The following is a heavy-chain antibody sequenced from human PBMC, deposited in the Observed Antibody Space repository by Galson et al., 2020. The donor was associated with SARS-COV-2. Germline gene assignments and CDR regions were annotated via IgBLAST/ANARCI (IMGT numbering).Heavy chain of an antibody. CDR3: AREGTGYSSGWYSVDWFDP. CDR1: GGSISSGSYY. D-gene: IGHD6-19*01. CDR2: IYTSGST. Sequence: SETLSLTCTVSGGSISSGSYYWSWIRQPAGKGLEWIGRIYTSGSTNYNPSLKSRVTISVDTSKNQFSLKLSSVTAADTAVYYCAREGTGYSSGWYSVDWFDPWGQGTLVTVSS. V-gene: IGHV4-61*02. J-gene: IGHJ5*02.